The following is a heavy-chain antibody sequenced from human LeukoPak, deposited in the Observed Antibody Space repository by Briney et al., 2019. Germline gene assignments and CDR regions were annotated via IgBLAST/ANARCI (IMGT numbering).Heavy chain of an antibody. J-gene: IGHJ4*02. CDR3: VKDLYKGDSSSWYYFHY. D-gene: IGHD6-13*01. Sequence: GGSLRLSCSASGFMISNYAMHWVRQAPGQGLEYVSSISANGGSTYYADSVKGRFTISTDNSKNTLYLQLSSLRAEDTAIYHCVKDLYKGDSSSWYYFHYWGQGTLVTVSS. CDR1: GFMISNYA. V-gene: IGHV3-64D*06. CDR2: ISANGGST.